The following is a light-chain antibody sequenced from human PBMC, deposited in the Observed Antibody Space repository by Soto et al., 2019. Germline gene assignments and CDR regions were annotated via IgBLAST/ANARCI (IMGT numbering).Light chain of an antibody. J-gene: IGKJ5*01. Sequence: VFLYSQATLSXSQNARANITLRASQSVRRYLAWYQQKPGQDXRXXXYDEYNRDTGIQSRLSGSGSGTDFNLTISSIEPEEYAVYYCQQPERLPITFGQGTRLEI. CDR2: DEY. CDR1: QSVRRY. CDR3: QQPERLPIT. V-gene: IGKV3-11*01.